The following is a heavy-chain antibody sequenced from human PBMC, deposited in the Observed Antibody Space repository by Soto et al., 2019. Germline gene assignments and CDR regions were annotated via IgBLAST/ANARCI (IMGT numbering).Heavy chain of an antibody. CDR2: ISYDGSNK. V-gene: IGHV3-30*03. CDR3: ARQARSGDYGYYYYMDV. CDR1: GFTFSSYG. D-gene: IGHD2-21*02. Sequence: GGSLRLSCAASGFTFSSYGMHWVRQAPGKGLEWVAVISYDGSNKYYADSVKGRFTISRDNSKNTLYLQMISLRAEDTAVYSCARQARSGDYGYYYYMDVWGKGTTVTVSS. J-gene: IGHJ6*03.